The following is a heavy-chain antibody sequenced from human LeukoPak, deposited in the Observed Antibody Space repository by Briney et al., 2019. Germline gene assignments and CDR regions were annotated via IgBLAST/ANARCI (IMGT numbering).Heavy chain of an antibody. CDR2: ISHDSGVR. Sequence: GRSLRLSCEASGFIFSRDSMNWVRQAPGKGLEWISYISHDSGVRYYADSVRGRFTISRDNAKNSLHLQMHSLRAEDTAVYYCVRDNPRCCGVVPANIDDYWGQGTLVTVSS. CDR3: VRDNPRCCGVVPANIDDY. J-gene: IGHJ4*02. CDR1: GFIFSRDS. D-gene: IGHD2-15*01. V-gene: IGHV3-48*01.